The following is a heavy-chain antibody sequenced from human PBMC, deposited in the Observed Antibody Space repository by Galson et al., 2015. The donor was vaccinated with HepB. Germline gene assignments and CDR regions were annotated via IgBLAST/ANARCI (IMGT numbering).Heavy chain of an antibody. V-gene: IGHV1-18*01. Sequence: SVKVSCKASGYTFTSYGISWVRQAPGQGLEWMGWISAYNGNTNYAQKLQGRVTMTTDTSTSTAYMELRSLRSDDTAVYYCARDLEEGGGYVDWLDPWGQGTLVTVSS. J-gene: IGHJ5*02. CDR3: ARDLEEGGGYVDWLDP. CDR1: GYTFTSYG. CDR2: ISAYNGNT. D-gene: IGHD5-12*01.